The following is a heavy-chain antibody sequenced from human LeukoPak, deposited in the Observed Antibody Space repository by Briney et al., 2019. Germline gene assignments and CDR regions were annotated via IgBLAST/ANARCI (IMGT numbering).Heavy chain of an antibody. CDR3: ARVIYGGWEGELSD. CDR1: GFIFSNYW. J-gene: IGHJ4*02. V-gene: IGHV3-7*02. D-gene: IGHD4-23*01. Sequence: GGSLRLSCSASGFIFSNYWMTWVRQAPGKGLEWVANIKQDGSEKYYVDSVKGRFTISRDNAKNTLYLQMNSLRAEDTAVYYCARVIYGGWEGELSDWGQGTLVTVSS. CDR2: IKQDGSEK.